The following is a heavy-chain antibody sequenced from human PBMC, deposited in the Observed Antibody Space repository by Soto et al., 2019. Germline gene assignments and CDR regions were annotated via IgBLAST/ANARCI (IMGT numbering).Heavy chain of an antibody. CDR1: GVSVRRFY. D-gene: IGHD6-19*01. J-gene: IGHJ4*02. Sequence: SETLSLTCTVSGVSVRRFYYSWVRQSPGKGLKWNGNIYNGGTTNYNPSHKSRIAIFVDTSKNQLSVNLTSMTAVDTAIYYGVQTTGWPGFDFWGQG. V-gene: IGHV4-59*02. CDR2: IYNGGTT. CDR3: VQTTGWPGFDF.